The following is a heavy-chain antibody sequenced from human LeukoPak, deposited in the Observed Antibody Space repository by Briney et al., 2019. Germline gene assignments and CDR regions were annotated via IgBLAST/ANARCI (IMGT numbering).Heavy chain of an antibody. J-gene: IGHJ6*02. CDR2: IWYDGSNK. V-gene: IGHV3-33*01. CDR3: ARETVDTAIYYYYGMDV. CDR1: GFTFSSYG. Sequence: PGRSLRLSCAASGFTFSSYGMHWVRQAPGKGLEWVAVIWYDGSNKYYADSVKGRFTISRDNSKNTLYLQMNSLRAEDTAVYYCARETVDTAIYYYYGMDVWGQGTTVTVPS. D-gene: IGHD5-18*01.